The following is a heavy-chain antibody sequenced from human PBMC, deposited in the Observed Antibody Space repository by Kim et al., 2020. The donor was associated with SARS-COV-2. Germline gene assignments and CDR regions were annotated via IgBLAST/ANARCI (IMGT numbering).Heavy chain of an antibody. Sequence: VKGRFTISRDHSKNTLYLQMNSLRAEDTAVYYCARDHQDYYDSSGYFDYWGQGTLVTVSS. D-gene: IGHD3-22*01. CDR3: ARDHQDYYDSSGYFDY. J-gene: IGHJ4*02. V-gene: IGHV3-30*01.